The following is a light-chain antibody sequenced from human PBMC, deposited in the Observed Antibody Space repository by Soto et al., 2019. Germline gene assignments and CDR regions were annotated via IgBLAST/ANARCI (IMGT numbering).Light chain of an antibody. CDR1: QSINNW. CDR2: DAS. V-gene: IGKV1-5*01. Sequence: DIQMTQSPSTLYASIGDRVTITCRASQSINNWLAWYQQKPGKAPNLLIYDASSLESGVPSRFSGSGSGTEFTLTISSLQRDDFATYYCQQYNTYSPPWTFGQGTKVEIK. J-gene: IGKJ1*01. CDR3: QQYNTYSPPWT.